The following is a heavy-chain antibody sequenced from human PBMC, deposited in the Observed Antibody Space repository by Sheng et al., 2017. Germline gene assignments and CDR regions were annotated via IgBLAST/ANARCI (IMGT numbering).Heavy chain of an antibody. CDR1: GFTFHTSW. CDR2: IKQDGSER. J-gene: IGHJ3*02. D-gene: IGHD2-15*01. V-gene: IGHV3-7*05. Sequence: EVQLVESGGGLVQPGKSLRLSCAASGFTFHTSWMSWVRQAPGKGLEWVASIKQDGSERYNVDSVKGRFTISRDNAKNSLYLEMKGLRVEDTAVYYCARTPWAHDAFDIWGQGTMVTVSS. CDR3: ARTPWAHDAFDI.